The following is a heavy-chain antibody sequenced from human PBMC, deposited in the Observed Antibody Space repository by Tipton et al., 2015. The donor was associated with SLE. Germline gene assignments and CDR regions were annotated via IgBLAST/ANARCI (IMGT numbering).Heavy chain of an antibody. D-gene: IGHD3-3*01. CDR2: INKDGSDK. CDR1: GFTFSSHW. V-gene: IGHV3-7*01. Sequence: GSLRLSCTASGFTFSSHWMSWVRQAPGKGLEWVANINKDGSDKNFLDSVRGRFTISRDNSKNSLDLYMNSLRAEDTAVYYCARHITISGVVFMGAFDNWGQGTMVTVSS. J-gene: IGHJ3*02. CDR3: ARHITISGVVFMGAFDN.